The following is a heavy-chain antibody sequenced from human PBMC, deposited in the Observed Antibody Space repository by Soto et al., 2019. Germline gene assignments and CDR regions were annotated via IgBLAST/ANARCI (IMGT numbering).Heavy chain of an antibody. J-gene: IGHJ4*02. D-gene: IGHD1-26*01. CDR1: GGSIISSYYY. V-gene: IGHV4-39*01. Sequence: QLQLQESGPGLVKPSETLSLTCNVSGGSIISSYYYWGWIRQPPGKGLEWIGSMYYSGSTYYNPSLKSRVTISVDASKNQFSLKLSSVTAADTAVYYCDAGATVGGFDYWGQGTLVTVSS. CDR3: DAGATVGGFDY. CDR2: MYYSGST.